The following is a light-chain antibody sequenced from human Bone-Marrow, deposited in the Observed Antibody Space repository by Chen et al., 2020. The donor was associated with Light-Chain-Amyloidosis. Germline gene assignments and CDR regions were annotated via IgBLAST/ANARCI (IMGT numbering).Light chain of an antibody. CDR3: MQTLESPT. V-gene: IGKV2-28*01. CDR1: QSLRHSNGINY. Sequence: DIVLTQSPLTLPVTPAEPASISCRSSQSLRHSNGINYLDWFLQRPGQSPQLLIYVASDRASGVPDRFSGSGSGTEFTLEISRVEAEDVGIYFCMQTLESPTFGQGTKVEI. CDR2: VAS. J-gene: IGKJ1*01.